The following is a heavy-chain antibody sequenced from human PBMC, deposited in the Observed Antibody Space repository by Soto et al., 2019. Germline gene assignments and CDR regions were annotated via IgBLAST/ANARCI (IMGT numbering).Heavy chain of an antibody. Sequence: GGSLRLSCAASGFTFSNAWMNWVRQAPGKGLEWVGRIKSKTDGGTTDYAAPVKGRFTISRDDSKNTLYLQMNSLKTEDTAVYYCTTEPGYCSGGSCYHGDYWGQGTLVTVSS. CDR1: GFTFSNAW. CDR2: IKSKTDGGTT. V-gene: IGHV3-15*07. D-gene: IGHD2-15*01. CDR3: TTEPGYCSGGSCYHGDY. J-gene: IGHJ4*02.